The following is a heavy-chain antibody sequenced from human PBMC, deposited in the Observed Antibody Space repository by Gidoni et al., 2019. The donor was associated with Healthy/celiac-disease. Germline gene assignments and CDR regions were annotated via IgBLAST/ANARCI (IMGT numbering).Heavy chain of an antibody. J-gene: IGHJ5*02. D-gene: IGHD2-15*01. Sequence: EVQLVESGGGLVKPGGSLRLSCAACGFTFSNAWMSWVRQAPGKGLEWVGRIKSKTDGGTTDYAAPVKGRFTISRDDSKNTLYLQMNSLKTEDTAVYYCTTAPYCSGGSCYHVRFDPWGQGTLVTVSS. CDR1: GFTFSNAW. V-gene: IGHV3-15*01. CDR3: TTAPYCSGGSCYHVRFDP. CDR2: IKSKTDGGTT.